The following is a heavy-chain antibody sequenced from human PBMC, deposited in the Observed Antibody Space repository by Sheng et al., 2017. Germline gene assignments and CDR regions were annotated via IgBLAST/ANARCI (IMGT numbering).Heavy chain of an antibody. D-gene: IGHD1-26*01. CDR2: IIPILGIA. J-gene: IGHJ4*02. V-gene: IGHV1-69*02. CDR3: ARVGGGGTYGPDFDY. Sequence: QVQLVQSGAEVKKPGSSVKVSCKASGGTFSSYTISWVRQAPGQGLEWMGRIIPILGIANYAQKFQGRVTITADKSTSTAYMELSSLRSEDTAVYYCARVGGGGTYGPDFDYWGRGNPGHRLL. CDR1: GGTFSSYT.